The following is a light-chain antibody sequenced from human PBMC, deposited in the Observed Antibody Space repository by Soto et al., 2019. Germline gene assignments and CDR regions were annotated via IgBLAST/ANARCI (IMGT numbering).Light chain of an antibody. V-gene: IGKV1-39*01. J-gene: IGKJ4*01. CDR1: QSISSY. CDR2: AAS. Sequence: DIQMTQSPSSLSASVGDRVTITCRASQSISSYLNWYQQKPGKAPKLLIYAASSLQSGVPSRFSGSGSGTDFTLTISSLQPEYFATYYCKQSYSTPPRTFGGATKVEIK. CDR3: KQSYSTPPRT.